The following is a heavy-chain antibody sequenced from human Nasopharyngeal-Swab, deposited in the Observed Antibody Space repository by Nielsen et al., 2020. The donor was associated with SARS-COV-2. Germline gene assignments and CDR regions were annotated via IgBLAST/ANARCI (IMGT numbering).Heavy chain of an antibody. CDR1: GYTFTSYD. V-gene: IGHV1-8*01. Sequence: ASVKVSCKASGYTFTSYDINWVRQATGQGLEWMGWMNPNSGNTGYAQKSQGRVTMTEDTSTDTAYMELSSLRSADTAVYYCATGQQWLVQWFDPWGQGTLVTVSS. D-gene: IGHD6-19*01. J-gene: IGHJ5*02. CDR3: ATGQQWLVQWFDP. CDR2: MNPNSGNT.